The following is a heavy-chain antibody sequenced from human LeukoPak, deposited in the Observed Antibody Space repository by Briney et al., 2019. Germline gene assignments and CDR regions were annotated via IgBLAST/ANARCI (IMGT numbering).Heavy chain of an antibody. CDR3: ARARKPSGWYWGHFDY. D-gene: IGHD6-19*01. J-gene: IGHJ4*02. CDR1: GFTFSSYW. V-gene: IGHV3-7*01. CDR2: IKQDGSGK. Sequence: GGSLRLSCAASGFTFSSYWMSWVRQAPGKGLEWVANIKQDGSGKYYVDSVKGRFTISRDNAKNSLYLQMNSLRAEDTAVYYCARARKPSGWYWGHFDYWGQGTLVTVSS.